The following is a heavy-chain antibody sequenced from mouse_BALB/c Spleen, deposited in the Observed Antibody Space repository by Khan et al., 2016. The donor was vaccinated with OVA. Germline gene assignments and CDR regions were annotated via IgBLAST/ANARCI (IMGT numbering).Heavy chain of an antibody. Sequence: EVQLQESGPGLVKPSQSLSLTCTVTGYSITSNYAWNWIRQFLGNKLEWMGYISYSGTTSYNPSLKSRISITRDTSKNQFFLQLNSVTTEDTATYYCARGNYYGYAMDYWGQGTSVTVAS. CDR1: GYSITSNYA. D-gene: IGHD1-1*01. V-gene: IGHV3-2*02. J-gene: IGHJ4*01. CDR2: ISYSGTT. CDR3: ARGNYYGYAMDY.